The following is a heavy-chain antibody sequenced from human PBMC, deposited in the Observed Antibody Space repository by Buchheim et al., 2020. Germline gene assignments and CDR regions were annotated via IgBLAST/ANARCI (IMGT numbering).Heavy chain of an antibody. CDR3: AGGRAVGATLVDY. J-gene: IGHJ4*02. V-gene: IGHV3-21*01. D-gene: IGHD1-26*01. CDR2: ISSSSSYI. Sequence: EVQLVESGGGLVKPGGSLRLSCAASGFTFSSYSMNWVRQAPGKGLEWVSSISSSSSYIYYADSVMGRFTISRDNAKNSLYLQMNSLRAEDTAVYYCAGGRAVGATLVDYWGQGTL. CDR1: GFTFSSYS.